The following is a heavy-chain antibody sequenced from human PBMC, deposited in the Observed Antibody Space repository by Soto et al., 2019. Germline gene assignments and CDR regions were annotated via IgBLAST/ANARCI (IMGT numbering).Heavy chain of an antibody. Sequence: SETLSLTCDVSGGSISSGNWWSWVRQPPGKGLEWIGEIYHTGSTNYNPSLKSRVTISVDTSKNQFSLKLSSVTAADTAVYYCARSGQGPGIAAAGLYYFDYWGQGTLVTVSS. D-gene: IGHD6-13*01. CDR1: GGSISSGNW. V-gene: IGHV4-4*02. CDR2: IYHTGST. J-gene: IGHJ4*02. CDR3: ARSGQGPGIAAAGLYYFDY.